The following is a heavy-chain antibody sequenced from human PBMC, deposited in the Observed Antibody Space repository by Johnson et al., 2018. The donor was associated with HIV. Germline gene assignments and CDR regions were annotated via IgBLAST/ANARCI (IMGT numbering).Heavy chain of an antibody. CDR3: ARDRAWDSTTWSGAFDI. V-gene: IGHV3-49*03. CDR2: IRSKAYGGTT. Sequence: EVQLVESGGGLMQPGRSLRLSCVASGFSFGDYTLNWLRQPPGKGLEWVGFIRSKAYGGTTHFAASVKGRFIISRDDSKSIAYLQMNSLKTEDTAVYYCARDRAWDSTTWSGAFDIWGQGTMVTVSS. J-gene: IGHJ3*02. D-gene: IGHD3-10*01. CDR1: GFSFGDYT.